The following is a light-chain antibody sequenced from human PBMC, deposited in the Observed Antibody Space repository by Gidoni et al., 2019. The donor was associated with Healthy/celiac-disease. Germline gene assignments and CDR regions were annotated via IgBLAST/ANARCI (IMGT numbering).Light chain of an antibody. CDR3: QQRSNWPPSIT. J-gene: IGKJ5*01. V-gene: IGKV3-11*01. Sequence: EILLTQSPATLSLSPGERATLSCRASQSVSSYLAWYQQKPGQAPRLLIYDASNRATGIPARFSGSGAGTDCTLTISSIEPEDFAVYYCQQRSNWPPSITFGQGTRLEIK. CDR1: QSVSSY. CDR2: DAS.